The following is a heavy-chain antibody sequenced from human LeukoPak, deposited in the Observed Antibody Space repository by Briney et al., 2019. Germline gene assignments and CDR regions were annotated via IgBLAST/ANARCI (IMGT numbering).Heavy chain of an antibody. J-gene: IGHJ4*02. CDR3: TRDQTPYY. CDR1: GFTFGDYA. Sequence: PGGSLRLPCTASGFTFGDYAMTWVRQAPGKGLEWVGFIASETYGGTAEYAASLKGRFTISRDDSKSIAYLQMNSLKTEDTAVYYCTRDQTPYYWGQGTLVTVSS. CDR2: IASETYGGTA. V-gene: IGHV3-49*04.